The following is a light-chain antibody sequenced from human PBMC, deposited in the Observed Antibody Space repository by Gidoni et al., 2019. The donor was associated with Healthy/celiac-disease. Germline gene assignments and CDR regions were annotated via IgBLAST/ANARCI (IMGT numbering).Light chain of an antibody. Sequence: EIVLTQSPATLSLSPGERATLSCRASPSVSSYLAWYHQKPGQAPRLLIYDASNRATGIPARFSGSGSGTDCTLTISSLEPEDFAVYYCQQRSNWPWTFGQGTKVEIK. J-gene: IGKJ1*01. CDR3: QQRSNWPWT. CDR2: DAS. CDR1: PSVSSY. V-gene: IGKV3-11*01.